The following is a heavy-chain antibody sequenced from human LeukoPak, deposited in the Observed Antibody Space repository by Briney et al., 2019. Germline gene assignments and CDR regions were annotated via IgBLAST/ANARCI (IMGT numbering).Heavy chain of an antibody. CDR3: ARDFAGDSSSPDY. V-gene: IGHV3-30*02. J-gene: IGHJ4*02. CDR2: IRYDGNNR. D-gene: IGHD6-13*01. CDR1: GFVFSTYG. Sequence: GGSLRLSCAASGFVFSTYGMHWVRQAPGKGLEWVTFIRYDGNNRNYADSVKGRFTISRDNAKNSLYLQMNSLRAEDTAVYYCARDFAGDSSSPDYWGQGTLVTVSS.